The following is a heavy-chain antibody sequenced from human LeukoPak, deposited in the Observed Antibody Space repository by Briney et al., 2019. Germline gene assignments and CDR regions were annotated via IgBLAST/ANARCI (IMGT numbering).Heavy chain of an antibody. CDR3: AKSDSSRTFFDY. CDR2: ISGNGGST. CDR1: GFTFSSYA. J-gene: IGHJ4*02. D-gene: IGHD3-22*01. V-gene: IGHV3-23*01. Sequence: GGSLRLSCAASGFTFSSYAMTWVRQAPGKGLEWVSAISGNGGSTYYADSVKGRFTISRDNSKNTLYLQMNSLRAEDTAVYYCAKSDSSRTFFDYWGQGTLVTVSS.